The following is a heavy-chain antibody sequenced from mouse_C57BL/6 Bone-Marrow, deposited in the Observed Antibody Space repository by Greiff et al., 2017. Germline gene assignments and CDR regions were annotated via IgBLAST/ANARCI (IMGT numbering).Heavy chain of an antibody. CDR2: ISYDGSN. V-gene: IGHV3-6*01. CDR1: GYSITSGYY. CDR3: AREGGDDYDFDY. J-gene: IGHJ2*01. Sequence: DVKLVESGPGLVKPSQSLSLTCSVTGYSITSGYYWNWIRQFPGNKLEWMGYISYDGSNNYNPSLKNRISITRDTSKNQFFLKLNSVTTEDTATYYCAREGGDDYDFDYWGQGTTLTVSS. D-gene: IGHD2-4*01.